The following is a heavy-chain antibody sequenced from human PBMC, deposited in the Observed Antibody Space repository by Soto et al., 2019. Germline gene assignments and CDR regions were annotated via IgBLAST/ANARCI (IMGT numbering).Heavy chain of an antibody. D-gene: IGHD2-21*01. J-gene: IGHJ6*02. Sequence: GGSLRLSCAASGFTFSNYWMSWVRQAPGKGLEWVANIKQDGSQNYYVDSVKGRFTTSRDNTKNSFYLQMNSLRAEDTAVYYCARDHINGWGQGTTVTVSS. CDR2: IKQDGSQN. CDR1: GFTFSNYW. CDR3: ARDHING. V-gene: IGHV3-7*01.